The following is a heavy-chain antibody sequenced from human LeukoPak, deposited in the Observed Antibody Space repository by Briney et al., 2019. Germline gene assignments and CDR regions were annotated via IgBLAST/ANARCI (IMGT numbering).Heavy chain of an antibody. D-gene: IGHD3-10*01. CDR1: GYTFTGYY. CDR2: INPNSGGT. J-gene: IGHJ5*02. Sequence: GASVKVSCKASGYTFTGYYMHWVRQAPGQGLEWMGWINPNSGGTNYAQKFQGRVTMTRDTSISTAYMELSRLRSDDTAVYYCARDRTPLWFGELGNWFDPWGQGTLVTVSS. V-gene: IGHV1-2*02. CDR3: ARDRTPLWFGELGNWFDP.